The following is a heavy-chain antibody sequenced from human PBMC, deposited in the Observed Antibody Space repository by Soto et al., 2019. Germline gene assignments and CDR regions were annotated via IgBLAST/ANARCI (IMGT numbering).Heavy chain of an antibody. CDR1: GFTFDDYA. D-gene: IGHD6-19*01. CDR2: ISWNSGSI. CDR3: AKDYSTYSSGPFAY. J-gene: IGHJ4*02. Sequence: GGSLRLSCAASGFTFDDYAMHWVRQAPGKGLEWVSGISWNSGSIGYADSVKGRFTISRDNAKNSLYLQMNSLRAEDTALYYCAKDYSTYSSGPFAYWGQGTLVTVSS. V-gene: IGHV3-9*01.